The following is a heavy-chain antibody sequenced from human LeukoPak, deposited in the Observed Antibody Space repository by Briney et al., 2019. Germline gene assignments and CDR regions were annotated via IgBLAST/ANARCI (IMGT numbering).Heavy chain of an antibody. V-gene: IGHV3-23*01. CDR1: GFTFSSYA. D-gene: IGHD2-21*02. CDR2: ISGSGGST. J-gene: IGHJ4*02. CDR3: AKPTAPNPVV. Sequence: PGGSLRLSCAASGFTFSSYAMSWVRQAPGKGLEWVSAISGSGGSTYYADSVKGRFTISRGNSKNTLYLQTNSLRAEDTAVYCCAKPTAPNPVVWGQGTLVTVSS.